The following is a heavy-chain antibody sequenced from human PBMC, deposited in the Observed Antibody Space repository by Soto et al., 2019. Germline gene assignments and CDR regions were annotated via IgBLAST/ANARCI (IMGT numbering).Heavy chain of an antibody. CDR1: GGSFSGYY. D-gene: IGHD2-15*01. Sequence: PSETLSLTCAVYGGSFSGYYWSWIRQPPGKGLEWIGEINHSGSTNYNPSLKSRVTISVDTSKNQFSLKLSSVTAADTAVYYCARGYCSGGSCYSDRYFDYWGQGTLVTVS. J-gene: IGHJ4*02. CDR2: INHSGST. V-gene: IGHV4-34*01. CDR3: ARGYCSGGSCYSDRYFDY.